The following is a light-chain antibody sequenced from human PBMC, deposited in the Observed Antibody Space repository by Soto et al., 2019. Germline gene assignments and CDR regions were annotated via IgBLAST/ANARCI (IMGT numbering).Light chain of an antibody. Sequence: VLTQSPAALSLSPGESATLSCRARQSVSSYLAWYQQKPGQAPRLLIYDASNRATGIPARFSGSGSGTDFTLTISSLEPEDFAVYYCQQRRNWPPEITFGQGTKLEI. CDR3: QQRRNWPPEIT. CDR2: DAS. CDR1: QSVSSY. J-gene: IGKJ5*01. V-gene: IGKV3-11*01.